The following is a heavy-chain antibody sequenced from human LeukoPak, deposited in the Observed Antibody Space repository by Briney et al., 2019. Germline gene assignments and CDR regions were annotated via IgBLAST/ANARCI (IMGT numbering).Heavy chain of an antibody. V-gene: IGHV3-9*03. J-gene: IGHJ4*02. CDR1: GFSFDDYA. CDR3: AKGLYSSSLIDY. Sequence: TGGSLRLSCAASGFSFDDYAMHWVRQAPGKGLEWVSGISWNSVSIGYADSVKGRFTISRDNAKNSLYLQMNSLRGEDMALYYCAKGLYSSSLIDYWGQGTLVTVSS. CDR2: ISWNSVSI. D-gene: IGHD6-13*01.